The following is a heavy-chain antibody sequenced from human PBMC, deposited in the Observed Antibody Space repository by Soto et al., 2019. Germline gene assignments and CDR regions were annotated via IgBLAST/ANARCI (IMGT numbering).Heavy chain of an antibody. CDR3: VRSKGGYSYGTPFDY. Sequence: EVQLEESGGALVQPGRSLRLSCAASGFTFDDYAMHWVRQVLGKGLEWVSSISWYNGNIGYADSVKGRFTTSRDNAKNSLYLQMNSLRPEDTALYYCVRSKGGYSYGTPFDYWGQGTLVTVSS. V-gene: IGHV3-9*01. J-gene: IGHJ4*02. CDR2: ISWYNGNI. CDR1: GFTFDDYA. D-gene: IGHD5-18*01.